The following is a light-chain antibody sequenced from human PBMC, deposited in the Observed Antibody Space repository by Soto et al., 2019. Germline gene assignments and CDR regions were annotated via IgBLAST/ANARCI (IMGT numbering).Light chain of an antibody. V-gene: IGKV3-20*01. CDR3: QQYGSSPFT. J-gene: IGKJ3*01. CDR2: GAS. CDR1: QSFSSN. Sequence: EIVLTQSPGTLSLSPGERATLSCRASQSFSSNLAWYQQKPGQAPRLIIHGASRRATDIPDRFSGSGSGADFTLTINTLEPEDFAAYYCQQYGSSPFTFGPGTKVDNK.